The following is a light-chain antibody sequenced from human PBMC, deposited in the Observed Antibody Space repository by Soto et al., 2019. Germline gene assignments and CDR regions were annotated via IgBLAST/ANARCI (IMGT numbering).Light chain of an antibody. CDR2: GAS. Sequence: EIVMTQSPATLSVSPGERATLSCRASRSVSSNLAWYQLKPGQTPRLLIYGASTRATDIPARFSGSGSGTEFTLTISSLQSEDFAVYYCQQYDNWPLTFGGGTKVDI. V-gene: IGKV3-15*01. CDR1: RSVSSN. CDR3: QQYDNWPLT. J-gene: IGKJ4*01.